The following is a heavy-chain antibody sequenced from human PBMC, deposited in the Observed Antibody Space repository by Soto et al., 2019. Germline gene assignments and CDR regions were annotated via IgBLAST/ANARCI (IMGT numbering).Heavy chain of an antibody. CDR3: ARERGVLLWFGEPWFDP. Sequence: SETLSLTCAFYGGSCSGYYWSWIRQPPGKGLEWIGEINHSGSTNYNPSLKSRVTISVDTSKNQFSLKLSSVTAADTAVYYCARERGVLLWFGEPWFDPWGQGTLVTVSS. V-gene: IGHV4-34*01. J-gene: IGHJ5*02. D-gene: IGHD3-10*01. CDR1: GGSCSGYY. CDR2: INHSGST.